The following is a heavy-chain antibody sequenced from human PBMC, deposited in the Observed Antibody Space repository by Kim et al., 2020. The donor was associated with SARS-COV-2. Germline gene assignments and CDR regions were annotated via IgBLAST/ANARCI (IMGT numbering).Heavy chain of an antibody. D-gene: IGHD3-9*01. V-gene: IGHV1-3*01. J-gene: IGHJ6*02. Sequence: ASVKVSCKASGYTFTSYAMHWVRQAPGQRLEWMGWINAGNGNTKYSQKFQGRVTITRDTSASTAYMELSSLRSEDTAVYYCAGDILTGYYQDYYYYGMDVWGQGTTVTVSS. CDR2: INAGNGNT. CDR3: AGDILTGYYQDYYYYGMDV. CDR1: GYTFTSYA.